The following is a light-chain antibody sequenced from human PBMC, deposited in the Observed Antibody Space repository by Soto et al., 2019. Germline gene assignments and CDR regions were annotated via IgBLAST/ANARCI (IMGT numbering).Light chain of an antibody. J-gene: IGLJ1*01. CDR3: CLYVYSETYV. Sequence: QSALTQPASVSGTPGQSITISCTGISSDVGSYNLVSWYQYHPSKARKLIIYEGSKRPSGVSNRLSGSKSGKTASRTISGLQPEDEADYYCCLYVYSETYVSTSGTKVTV. V-gene: IGLV2-23*01. CDR2: EGS. CDR1: SSDVGSYNL.